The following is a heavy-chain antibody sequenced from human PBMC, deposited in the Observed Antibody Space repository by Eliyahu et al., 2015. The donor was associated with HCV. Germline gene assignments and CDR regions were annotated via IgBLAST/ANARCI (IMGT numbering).Heavy chain of an antibody. CDR1: GGSISSYY. CDR2: IYYRWEH. CDR3: ARDAYYFQH. V-gene: IGHV4-59*01. J-gene: IGHJ1*01. Sequence: QVQLQESGPGLVKPSETLSLICTVSGGSISSYYWSWIRQPPGKGLEWIGYIYYRWEHHNYRPLKSRVTISVDTSKNQFSLKLSSVTAADTAVYYCARDAYYFQHWGQGTLVTVSS.